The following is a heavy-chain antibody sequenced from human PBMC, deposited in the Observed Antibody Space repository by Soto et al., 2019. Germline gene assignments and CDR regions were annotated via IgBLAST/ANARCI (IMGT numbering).Heavy chain of an antibody. V-gene: IGHV3-23*01. Sequence: GGSLRLSCAASGFTFSSYAMSWVRQAPGKGLEWVSAISGSGGSTYYADSVKGRFTISRDNSKNTLYLQMKSLRAEDTAVYYCAKGIAVALDNWFDPWGQGTLVTVSS. D-gene: IGHD6-19*01. CDR3: AKGIAVALDNWFDP. CDR2: ISGSGGST. CDR1: GFTFSSYA. J-gene: IGHJ5*02.